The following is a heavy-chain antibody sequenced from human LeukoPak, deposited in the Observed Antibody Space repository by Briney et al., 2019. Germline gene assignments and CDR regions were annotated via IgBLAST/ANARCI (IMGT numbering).Heavy chain of an antibody. Sequence: GGSLRLSCAASGFTFSTYGVSWVRQAPGKGLEWVSAISGSGGSTYYADSVKGRFTISRDNSKNTLYLQMNSLRAEDTAVYYCAKLDTYKTFDYWGQGTLVTVSS. D-gene: IGHD5-18*01. CDR2: ISGSGGST. V-gene: IGHV3-23*01. CDR1: GFTFSTYG. J-gene: IGHJ4*02. CDR3: AKLDTYKTFDY.